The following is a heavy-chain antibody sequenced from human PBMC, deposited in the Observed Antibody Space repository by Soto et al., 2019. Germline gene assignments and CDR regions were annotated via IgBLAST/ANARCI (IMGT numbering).Heavy chain of an antibody. CDR3: AKVAVAGPPVYYYYGMDV. CDR1: GGTFSSYA. Sequence: QVQLVQSGAEVKKPGSSVKVSCKASGGTFSSYAISWVRQAPGQGLEWMGWIIPNFGTANYAQKFQGRVTITTDNSTSTAYMELSSLRSEDTAVYYCAKVAVAGPPVYYYYGMDVWGQGTTVTVSS. D-gene: IGHD6-19*01. CDR2: IIPNFGTA. J-gene: IGHJ6*02. V-gene: IGHV1-69*06.